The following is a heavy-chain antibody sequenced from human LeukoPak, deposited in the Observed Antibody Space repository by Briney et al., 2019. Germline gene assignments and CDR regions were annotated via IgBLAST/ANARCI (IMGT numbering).Heavy chain of an antibody. CDR1: GGSISSYY. D-gene: IGHD1-26*01. V-gene: IGHV4-59*06. J-gene: IGHJ4*02. CDR3: ARSRPGSYQGY. Sequence: SETLSLTCTVSGGSISSYYWTWIRQHPGKGLEWIGYLSYRMTTHYNPSLKSRVTISVDTSDNQFSLKLTSVTAADTAVYYCARSRPGSYQGYWGQGTLVTVSS. CDR2: LSYRMTT.